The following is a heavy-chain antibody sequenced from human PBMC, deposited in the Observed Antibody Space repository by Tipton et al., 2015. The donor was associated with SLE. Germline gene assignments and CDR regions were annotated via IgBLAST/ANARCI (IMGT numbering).Heavy chain of an antibody. CDR3: ASNYDPTPVAFDI. Sequence: PGLVKLSQTLSLTCTVSGGSISSGGYYWSRIRQPPGKGLEWIGYIYYSGSTNYNPSLKSRVTISVDTSKNQFSLKLSSVTASDTAVYYCASNYDPTPVAFDIWGQGTMVTVSS. CDR2: IYYSGST. D-gene: IGHD3-22*01. CDR1: GGSISSGGYY. J-gene: IGHJ3*02. V-gene: IGHV4-61*08.